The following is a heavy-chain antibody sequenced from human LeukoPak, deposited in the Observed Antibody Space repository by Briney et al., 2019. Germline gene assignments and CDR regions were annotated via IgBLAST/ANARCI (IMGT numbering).Heavy chain of an antibody. V-gene: IGHV4-39*07. CDR1: GGSISSSSYY. CDR3: ARGRSWYDY. CDR2: IYYSGST. J-gene: IGHJ4*02. Sequence: SETLSLTCTVSGGSISSSSYYWGWIRQPPGKGLEWIGSIYYSGSTNYNPSLKSRVTISVDTSNNQFSLKLSAVTAADTAVYYWARGRSWYDYWGQGTLVTVPS. D-gene: IGHD6-13*01.